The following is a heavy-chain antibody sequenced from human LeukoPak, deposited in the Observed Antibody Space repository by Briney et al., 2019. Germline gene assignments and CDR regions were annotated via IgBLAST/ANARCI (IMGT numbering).Heavy chain of an antibody. CDR3: ARHYSNDHTLFDF. V-gene: IGHV5-10-1*01. J-gene: IGHJ4*02. D-gene: IGHD2-21*01. CDR2: IRPSDSEP. CDR1: GYSFSTYW. Sequence: GESLKISCKVSGYSFSTYWITRVRQMPGGALEWMGRIRPSDSEPNYSPSFQGHVTISADRSINTVYLQWSSLRASDTAIYFCARHYSNDHTLFDFWGQGALVTVST.